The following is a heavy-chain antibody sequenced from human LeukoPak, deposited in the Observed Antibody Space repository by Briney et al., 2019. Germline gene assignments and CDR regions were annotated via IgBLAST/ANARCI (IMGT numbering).Heavy chain of an antibody. CDR2: IYASGNT. CDR3: ARGPSYSSSWYDWGAFDI. J-gene: IGHJ3*02. V-gene: IGHV4-4*07. D-gene: IGHD6-13*01. Sequence: SETLSLTCSVSGGSISSYYWSWVRQPAGKGLEWVGRIYASGNTNYNPSLKGRVTMTVDTSKNQFSLKLSSVTAADTAVYYCARGPSYSSSWYDWGAFDIWGQGTMVTVSS. CDR1: GGSISSYY.